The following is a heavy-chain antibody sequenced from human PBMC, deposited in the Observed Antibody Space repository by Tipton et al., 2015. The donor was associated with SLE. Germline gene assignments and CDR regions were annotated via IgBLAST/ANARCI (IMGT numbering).Heavy chain of an antibody. V-gene: IGHV3-23*01. CDR3: ARSYDFWSGDPVDY. Sequence: SLRLSCTASGFTFSSYAMSWVRQAPGKGLEWVSAISGSGGSTYYADSVKGRFTISRDNSKNTLYLQMNSLRAEDTAVYYCARSYDFWSGDPVDYWGQGTLVTVSS. CDR2: ISGSGGST. J-gene: IGHJ4*02. CDR1: GFTFSSYA. D-gene: IGHD3-3*01.